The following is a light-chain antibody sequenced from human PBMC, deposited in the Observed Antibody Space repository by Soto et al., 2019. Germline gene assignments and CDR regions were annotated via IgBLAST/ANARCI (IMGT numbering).Light chain of an antibody. V-gene: IGLV2-23*01. CDR2: DGN. CDR1: SSDVGSSSF. J-gene: IGLJ3*02. Sequence: QSALTQPASVSGSPGQSISISCTGPSSDVGSSSFLSWYQQHPGNAPKLMIYDGNQRPSGVSNRFSGSKSGNTASLTISGLQAEDEADYYCCAYASTHLVFGGGTKVTVL. CDR3: CAYASTHLV.